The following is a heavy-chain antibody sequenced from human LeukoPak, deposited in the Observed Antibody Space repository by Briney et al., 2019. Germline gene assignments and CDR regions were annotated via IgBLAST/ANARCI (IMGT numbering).Heavy chain of an antibody. CDR1: GFTFSTYG. V-gene: IGHV3-23*01. Sequence: GGTLRLSCAASGFTFSTYGMSWVRQAPGKGLEWVSAISGSGGSTYYADSVKGRFTISRDNSKNTLYLQMNSLRAEDTAVYYCAKDFRISTVTTPDYWGQGTLVTVSS. J-gene: IGHJ4*02. D-gene: IGHD4-17*01. CDR3: AKDFRISTVTTPDY. CDR2: ISGSGGST.